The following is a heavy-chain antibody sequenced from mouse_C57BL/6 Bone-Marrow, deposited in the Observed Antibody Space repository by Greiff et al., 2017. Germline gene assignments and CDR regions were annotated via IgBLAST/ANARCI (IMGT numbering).Heavy chain of an antibody. CDR1: DYEFPSHD. CDR2: INSDGGST. CDR3: ARLYYYGSSYDMDY. D-gene: IGHD1-1*01. Sequence: EVQRVESGGGLVQPGESLKLSCESNDYEFPSHDMSWVRKTPEKRLELVAAINSDGGSTYYPDTMERRFIISRDTTKKTLYLQMSSLRSEDTALYYCARLYYYGSSYDMDYWGQGTSVTVSS. V-gene: IGHV5-2*01. J-gene: IGHJ4*01.